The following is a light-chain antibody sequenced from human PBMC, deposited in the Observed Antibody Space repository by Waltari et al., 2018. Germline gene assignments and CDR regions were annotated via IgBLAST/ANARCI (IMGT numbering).Light chain of an antibody. V-gene: IGLV2-23*02. J-gene: IGLJ1*01. Sequence: QSGLTQPASVSGSPGQSITISCTGTSSDVGNYNLVSWYQQYPGKAPKLMVYEVTRRSSGVSVRFSGSKSGNTASLTTYGLQSEDEADYYCCSYAGLGIYVFGTGTKVTVL. CDR3: CSYAGLGIYV. CDR1: SSDVGNYNL. CDR2: EVT.